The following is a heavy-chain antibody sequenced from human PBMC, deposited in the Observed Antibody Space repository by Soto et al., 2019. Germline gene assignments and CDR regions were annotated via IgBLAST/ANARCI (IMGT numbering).Heavy chain of an antibody. V-gene: IGHV5-10-1*01. CDR3: TRRASSSFYHFDF. Sequence: PGESLKISCRASGYSLTAYWITWGRQMPGKGLEWMATIDPSDSYVDYSPSFRGHVTFSVDRSITTVYLQWNSLKASDSAMYFCTRRASSSFYHFDFWGQGALVTSPQ. CDR2: IDPSDSYV. J-gene: IGHJ4*02. CDR1: GYSLTAYW. D-gene: IGHD2-2*01.